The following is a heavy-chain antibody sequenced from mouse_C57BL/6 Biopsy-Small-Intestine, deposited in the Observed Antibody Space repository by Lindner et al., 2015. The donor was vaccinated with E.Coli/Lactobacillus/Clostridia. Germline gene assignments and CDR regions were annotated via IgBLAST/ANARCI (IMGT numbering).Heavy chain of an antibody. CDR1: GYSFTGYY. Sequence: VQLRESGPELVKPGASVKISCKASGYSFTGYYMNWVKQSPEKSLEWIGEINPSTGGTTYNQKFKAKATLTVDKSSSTAYMQLKSLTSEDSAVYYCARWGLGAYWGQGTLVTVSA. V-gene: IGHV1-42*01. CDR3: ARWGLGAY. J-gene: IGHJ3*01. D-gene: IGHD2-2*01. CDR2: INPSTGGT.